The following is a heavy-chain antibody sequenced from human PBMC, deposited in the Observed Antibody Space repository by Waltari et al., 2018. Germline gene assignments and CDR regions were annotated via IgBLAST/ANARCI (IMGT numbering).Heavy chain of an antibody. CDR3: ARVGKYCGGDCYYDY. V-gene: IGHV3-33*01. J-gene: IGHJ4*02. CDR1: GFTFSSYG. Sequence: QVQLVESGGGVVQPGRSLRLSCAASGFTFSSYGMHWVRQARGKGLEWVAVIWYDGSKKYYADSVKGRFTISRDNSKNTLYLQMNSLRAEDTAVYYCARVGKYCGGDCYYDYWGQGTLVTVSS. D-gene: IGHD2-21*02. CDR2: IWYDGSKK.